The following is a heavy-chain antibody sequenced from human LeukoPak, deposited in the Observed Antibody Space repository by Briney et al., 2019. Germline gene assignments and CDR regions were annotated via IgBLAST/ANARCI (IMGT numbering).Heavy chain of an antibody. D-gene: IGHD6-13*01. CDR3: ARGTAVGQTRDY. J-gene: IGHJ4*02. Sequence: APVKVSCKASGYTLTDHYIHWLRQAPGQGLEWMGRINPNSGVANYAQKFQGRVTMTRDTSISTAYMELSSLTSDDTAVYYCARGTAVGQTRDYWGQGTLVTVSS. CDR2: INPNSGVA. V-gene: IGHV1-2*06. CDR1: GYTLTDHY.